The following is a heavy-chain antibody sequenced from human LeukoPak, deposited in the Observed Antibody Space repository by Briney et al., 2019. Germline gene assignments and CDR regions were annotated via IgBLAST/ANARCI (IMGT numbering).Heavy chain of an antibody. D-gene: IGHD5-18*01. V-gene: IGHV1-69*13. Sequence: SVKVSCKASGGTFSSYAISWVRQAPGQGLEWMGGIIPIFGTANYAQKFQGRVTITADESTSTAYMELSSLRSEDTAVYYCARVVGYSYGIYYYYMDVWGKGTTVTVSS. CDR2: IIPIFGTA. CDR3: ARVVGYSYGIYYYYMDV. J-gene: IGHJ6*03. CDR1: GGTFSSYA.